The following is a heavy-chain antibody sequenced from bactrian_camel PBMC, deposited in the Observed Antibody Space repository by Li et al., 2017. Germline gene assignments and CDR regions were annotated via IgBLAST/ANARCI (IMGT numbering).Heavy chain of an antibody. CDR3: AAFVWSGGRCSDFGY. CDR2: IDNDGST. Sequence: QVQLVESGGGLVQPGGSLRLSCEASRSTYSACMGWLRQTPGKEREGVATIDNDGSTSYADSVTARFTISLDNAKNTLYLQMNRLKPEDTAMYYCAAFVWSGGRCSDFGYWGQGTQVTVS. D-gene: IGHD2*01. CDR1: RSTYSAC. J-gene: IGHJ6*01. V-gene: IGHV3S53*01.